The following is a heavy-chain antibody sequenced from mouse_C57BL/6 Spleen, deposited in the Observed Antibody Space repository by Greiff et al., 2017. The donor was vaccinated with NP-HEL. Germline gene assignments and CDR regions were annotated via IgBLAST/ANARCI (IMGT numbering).Heavy chain of an antibody. CDR1: GFTFSDYY. CDR2: ISNGGGST. Sequence: EVQLVESGGGLVQPGGSLKLSCAASGFTFSDYYMYWVRQTPEKRLEWVAYISNGGGSTYYPDTVKGRFTISRDNAKNTLYLQMSRLKSEDTAMYYCATPNFAYWGQGTLVTVSA. J-gene: IGHJ3*01. V-gene: IGHV5-12*01. CDR3: ATPNFAY.